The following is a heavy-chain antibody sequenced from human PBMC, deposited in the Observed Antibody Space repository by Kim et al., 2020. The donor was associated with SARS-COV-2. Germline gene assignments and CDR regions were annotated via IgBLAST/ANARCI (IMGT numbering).Heavy chain of an antibody. V-gene: IGHV3-33*01. J-gene: IGHJ4*02. D-gene: IGHD6-6*01. CDR2: IWYDGSNK. CDR1: GFTFSSYG. CDR3: ARDITRVGAHKKYSSSVYFYY. Sequence: GGSLRLSCAASGFTFSSYGMHWVRQAPGKGLEWVAVIWYDGSNKYYADSVKGRFTISGDNSKNTLYLQMNSLRAEDTAVYYCARDITRVGAHKKYSSSVYFYYGGQGSLVTVSS.